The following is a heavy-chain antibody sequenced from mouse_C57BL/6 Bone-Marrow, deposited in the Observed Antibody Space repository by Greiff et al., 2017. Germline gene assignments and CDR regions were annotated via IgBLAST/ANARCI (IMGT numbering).Heavy chain of an antibody. D-gene: IGHD2-10*02. CDR2: ILPGSGST. V-gene: IGHV1-9*01. CDR1: GYTFTGYW. J-gene: IGHJ3*01. CDR3: ARKEPRYWFAY. Sequence: QVQLQQSGAELMKPGASVKLSCKATGYTFTGYWIEWVKQRPGHGLEWIGEILPGSGSTNNNEKFKGKATFTADTSSNTAYMQLSSLTTEDSAIYYCARKEPRYWFAYWGQGTLVTVSA.